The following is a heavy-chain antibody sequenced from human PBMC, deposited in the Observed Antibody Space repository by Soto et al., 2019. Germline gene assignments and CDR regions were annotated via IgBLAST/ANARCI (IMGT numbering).Heavy chain of an antibody. D-gene: IGHD3-10*01. Sequence: SETLSLTCTVSGGSISGGGYYWSWIPKHPGKGLEWIGYIYYSGSTYYNASLKSRVTISVDTSKNQFSLKLSSVTAADTAVYYRARVAFWHGSGIRPWGQGTLVTVSS. CDR1: GGSISGGGYY. J-gene: IGHJ4*02. CDR3: ARVAFWHGSGIRP. CDR2: IYYSGST. V-gene: IGHV4-31*03.